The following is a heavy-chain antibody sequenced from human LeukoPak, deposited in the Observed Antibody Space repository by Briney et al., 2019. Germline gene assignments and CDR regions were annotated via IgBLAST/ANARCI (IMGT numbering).Heavy chain of an antibody. CDR3: AKDLAAAGNPLFDY. CDR1: GFIFDDYA. CDR2: ISWNSNIK. J-gene: IGHJ4*02. V-gene: IGHV3-9*01. D-gene: IGHD6-13*01. Sequence: GGSLRLSCAASGFIFDDYAMHWVRQAPGKGLEWVSGISWNSNIKAYADSVKGRFTISRDNAKNSLYLQMNSLRAEDTALYYCAKDLAAAGNPLFDYWGQGTLVTVSS.